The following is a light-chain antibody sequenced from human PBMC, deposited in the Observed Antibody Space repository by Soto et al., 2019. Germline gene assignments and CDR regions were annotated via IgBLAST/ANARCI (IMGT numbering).Light chain of an antibody. V-gene: IGKV2-28*01. CDR3: MQALRTQWT. Sequence: DIVMTQSPLSLPVTPGEPASISCRSSQSLLHNNGYNYLDWYLQKPEQSPQLLIYLGSNRASGVPVRFSGSGSGTDFTLKISRVEAEDVGVYYCMQALRTQWTFGQGTKVDIK. CDR2: LGS. CDR1: QSLLHNNGYNY. J-gene: IGKJ1*01.